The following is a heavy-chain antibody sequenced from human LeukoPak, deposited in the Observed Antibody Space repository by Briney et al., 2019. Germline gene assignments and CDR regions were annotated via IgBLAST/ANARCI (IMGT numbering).Heavy chain of an antibody. CDR1: GGSISSYY. CDR3: ARSRLSYGYEDY. CDR2: IYYSGST. Sequence: SETLSLTCTVSGGSISSYYWGWIRQPPGKGLEWIGYIYYSGSTNYNPSLKSRVTISVDTSKNQFSLKLSSVTAADTAVYYCARSRLSYGYEDYWGQGTLVTVSS. V-gene: IGHV4-59*01. J-gene: IGHJ4*02. D-gene: IGHD5-18*01.